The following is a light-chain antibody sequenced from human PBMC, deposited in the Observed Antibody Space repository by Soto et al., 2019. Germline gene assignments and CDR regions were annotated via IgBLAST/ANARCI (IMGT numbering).Light chain of an antibody. CDR3: QQYMSSVT. Sequence: EIVLTQSPGSLSLSPGQRATLSCRASQSVDSTFFAWYQNTPGQAPRLLIYGASKRDTGVPDRFSGSGSGTDFTLTISRLEPEDLAVYYCQQYMSSVTFGQGTKVEI. J-gene: IGKJ1*01. CDR1: QSVDSTF. V-gene: IGKV3-20*01. CDR2: GAS.